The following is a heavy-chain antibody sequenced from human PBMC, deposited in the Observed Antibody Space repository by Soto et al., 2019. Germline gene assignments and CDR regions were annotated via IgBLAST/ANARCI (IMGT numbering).Heavy chain of an antibody. CDR3: ARDTYSGYDFGL. V-gene: IGHV4-30-4*01. D-gene: IGHD5-12*01. CDR1: GASVAGGSYY. CDR2: IPSRGRP. J-gene: IGHJ5*02. Sequence: PSETLPLTCSVSGASVAGGSYYWSWVRQPPGKGLEWIGYIPSRGRPFYNPSLTSRGTISADTSKNQLSLQLTSVTAADTAVYYCARDTYSGYDFGLWGQGTLVTVSS.